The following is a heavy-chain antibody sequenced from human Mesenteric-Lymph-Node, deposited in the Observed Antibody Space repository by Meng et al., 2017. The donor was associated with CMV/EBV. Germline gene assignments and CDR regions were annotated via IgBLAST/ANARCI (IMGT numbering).Heavy chain of an antibody. J-gene: IGHJ4*02. CDR1: GFTFSNAW. CDR2: INSDGSST. V-gene: IGHV3-74*01. D-gene: IGHD4-23*01. Sequence: GESLKISCAASGFTFSNAWMSWVRQAPGKGLVWVSRINSDGSSTSYADSVKGRFTISRDNAKNTLYLQMNSLRAEDTAVYYCARALTPTFDYWGQGTLVTVSS. CDR3: ARALTPTFDY.